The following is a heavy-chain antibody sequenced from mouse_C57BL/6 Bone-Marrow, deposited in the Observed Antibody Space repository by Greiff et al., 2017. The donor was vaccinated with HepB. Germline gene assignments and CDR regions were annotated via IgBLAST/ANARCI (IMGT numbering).Heavy chain of an antibody. CDR1: GFTFSDYG. Sequence: EVKLEESGGGLVKPGGSLKLSCAASGFTFSDYGMHWVRQAPEKGLEWVAYISSGSSTIYYADTVKGRFTISRDNAKNTLFLQMTSLRSEDTAMYYCAPLAMDYWGQGTSVTVSS. CDR3: APLAMDY. V-gene: IGHV5-17*01. CDR2: ISSGSSTI. J-gene: IGHJ4*01.